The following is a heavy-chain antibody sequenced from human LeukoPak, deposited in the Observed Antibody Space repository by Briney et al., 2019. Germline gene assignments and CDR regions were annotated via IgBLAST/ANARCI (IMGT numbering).Heavy chain of an antibody. CDR1: GGSISSNSYY. V-gene: IGHV4-39*01. J-gene: IGHJ5*02. D-gene: IGHD6-19*01. CDR3: ARVSGWFTNWFDP. CDR2: IYYSGST. Sequence: SETLSLTCTVSGGSISSNSYYWGWIRQPPGKGLEWIGSIYYSGSTYYNPSLKSRVTISVDTSKNQFSLKLSSVTAADTAVYYCARVSGWFTNWFDPWGQGTLVTVSS.